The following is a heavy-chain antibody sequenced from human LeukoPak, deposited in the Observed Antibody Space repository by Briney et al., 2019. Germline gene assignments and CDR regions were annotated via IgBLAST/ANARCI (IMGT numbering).Heavy chain of an antibody. CDR1: RFTFSSYS. J-gene: IGHJ4*02. CDR2: ISSSSSTI. CDR3: ARVGQQLVQDY. Sequence: GGSLRLSCAASRFTFSSYSMNWVRQAPGKGLEWVSYISSSSSTIYYADSVKGRFTISRDNAKNSLYLQMNSLRAEDTAVYYCARVGQQLVQDYWGQGTLVTVSS. D-gene: IGHD6-13*01. V-gene: IGHV3-48*01.